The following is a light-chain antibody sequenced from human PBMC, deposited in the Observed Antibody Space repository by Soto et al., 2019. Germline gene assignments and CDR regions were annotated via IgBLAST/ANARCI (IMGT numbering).Light chain of an antibody. Sequence: EIVLTQSPATLSLSPGERATLSCRASQSVSVYLAWYQQKPGQAPRLLISDASDRAAGVPVRFSGSGSGTDFTLTINSLEPEDFAVYYCQHFGSSLRTFGQGT. J-gene: IGKJ1*01. V-gene: IGKV3-11*01. CDR1: QSVSVY. CDR2: DAS. CDR3: QHFGSSLRT.